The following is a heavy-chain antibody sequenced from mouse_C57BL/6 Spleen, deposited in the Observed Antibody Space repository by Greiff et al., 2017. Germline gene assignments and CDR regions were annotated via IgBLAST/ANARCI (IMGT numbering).Heavy chain of an antibody. V-gene: IGHV5-9-1*02. Sequence: EVQLVESGEGLVKPGGSLKLSCAASGFTFSSYAMSWVRQTPEKRLEWVAYISSGGDYIYYADTVKGRFTIFRDNARNTLYLQMSSLKSEDTAMYYCTRGEYSPYAMDYWGQGTSVTVSS. CDR3: TRGEYSPYAMDY. J-gene: IGHJ4*01. D-gene: IGHD2-12*01. CDR1: GFTFSSYA. CDR2: ISSGGDYI.